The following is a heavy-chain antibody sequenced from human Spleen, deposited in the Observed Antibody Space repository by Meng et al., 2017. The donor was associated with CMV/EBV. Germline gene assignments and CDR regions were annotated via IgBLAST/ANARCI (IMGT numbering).Heavy chain of an antibody. CDR3: TIFNAAGTDWFDP. CDR2: IRPKSDGATT. CDR1: GFTVSDAW. Sequence: GESLKISCAASGFTVSDAWMSWVRQVPGKGLEWVARIRPKSDGATTDYAASVRGRFIISRDDSENALDLQLNSLKTEDTGVYYCTIFNAAGTDWFDPWGQGTLVTVS. J-gene: IGHJ5*02. V-gene: IGHV3-15*01. D-gene: IGHD1-7*01.